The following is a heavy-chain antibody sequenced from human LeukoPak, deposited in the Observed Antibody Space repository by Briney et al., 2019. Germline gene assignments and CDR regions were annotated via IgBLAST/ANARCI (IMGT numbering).Heavy chain of an antibody. Sequence: PSETLSLTCTVSGGSISSSSYYWGWIRQPPGKGLEWIGSIYYSGSTYYNPSLKSRVTISVDTSKNQFSLKLSSATAADTAVYYCARDCGAYYYDSSGPTYAFDIWGQGTMVTVSS. D-gene: IGHD3-22*01. CDR2: IYYSGST. J-gene: IGHJ3*02. CDR1: GGSISSSSYY. CDR3: ARDCGAYYYDSSGPTYAFDI. V-gene: IGHV4-39*07.